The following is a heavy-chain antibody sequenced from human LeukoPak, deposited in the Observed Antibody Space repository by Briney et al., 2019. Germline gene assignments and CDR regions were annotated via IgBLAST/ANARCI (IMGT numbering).Heavy chain of an antibody. D-gene: IGHD7-27*01. CDR2: ISGSGGST. J-gene: IGHJ2*01. CDR1: GFTFSSYA. V-gene: IGHV3-23*01. Sequence: GGSLRLSCAASGFTFSSYAMSWVRQAPGKGLEWVSAISGSGGSTYYVDSVKGRFTISRDNSKNTLYLQMKSLRAEDTAIYYCAKSRLGSWYFDLWGRGTLVTVSS. CDR3: AKSRLGSWYFDL.